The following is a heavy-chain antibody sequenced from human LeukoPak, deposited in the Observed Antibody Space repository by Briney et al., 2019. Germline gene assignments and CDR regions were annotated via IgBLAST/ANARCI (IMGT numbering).Heavy chain of an antibody. CDR3: AKDLPAETKMGGFDF. CDR1: GFNFNNSG. D-gene: IGHD4-11*01. Sequence: GGSLRLSCAGSGFNFNNSGMHWVRQAPGKGLEWVAVISFDGKNQHYAGSVKGRFTTSRDNSKNTVYLQMNSLRPEDAAVYYCAKDLPAETKMGGFDFWGQGALVTISS. V-gene: IGHV3-30*18. J-gene: IGHJ4*02. CDR2: ISFDGKNQ.